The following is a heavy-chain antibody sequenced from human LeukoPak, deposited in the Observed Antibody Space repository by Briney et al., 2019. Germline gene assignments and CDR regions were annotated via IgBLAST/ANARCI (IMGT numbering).Heavy chain of an antibody. CDR1: GFTFSNAW. Sequence: GGSLRLSCAASGFTFSNAWMTWVRQTPGMGLNWIGRIKSKTDRETADYAAPVKGRFTISRDDSKNMLYLQMDSLKTEDTAVYYCTTLSRLVGGNDGFDIWGQGTMVTVSS. J-gene: IGHJ3*02. V-gene: IGHV3-15*01. CDR2: IKSKTDRETA. CDR3: TTLSRLVGGNDGFDI. D-gene: IGHD1-1*01.